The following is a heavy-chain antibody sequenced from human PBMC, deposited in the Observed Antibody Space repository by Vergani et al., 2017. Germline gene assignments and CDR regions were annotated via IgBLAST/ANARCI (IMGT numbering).Heavy chain of an antibody. CDR1: GFTLGDYA. CDR3: AKSGWLQHFGAHYFDS. V-gene: IGHV3-23*04. CDR2: LTASGSGI. Sequence: EVHLVESGGGLVQPGRSLRLSCSGSGFTLGDYAMTWVRQAPGKGLEWVSGLTASGSGISYADSVRGRFTISRDNSKNTLFLQMDSLRAEDTAVYYCAKSGWLQHFGAHYFDSWGQGILVTVSS. J-gene: IGHJ4*02. D-gene: IGHD5-24*01.